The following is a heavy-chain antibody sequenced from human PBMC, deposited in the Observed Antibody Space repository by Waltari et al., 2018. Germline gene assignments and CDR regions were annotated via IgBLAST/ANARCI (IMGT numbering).Heavy chain of an antibody. D-gene: IGHD1-1*01. CDR3: ARDRGRGLYLDT. CDR1: GASMSSTHW. J-gene: IGHJ4*02. CDR2: VHGSGRT. V-gene: IGHV4-4*02. Sequence: QLQLQESGPGLVKPSGTLSLICAVSGASMSSTHWWSWVRQTPGKGREWIGQVHGSGRTNYNPSFASRVTISLDTSTHHFALKVTSATAADTAFYYCARDRGRGLYLDTWGPGILVTVSP.